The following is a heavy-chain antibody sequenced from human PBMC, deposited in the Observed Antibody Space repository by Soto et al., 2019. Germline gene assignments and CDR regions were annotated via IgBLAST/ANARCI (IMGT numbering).Heavy chain of an antibody. CDR2: ISYDGSNK. V-gene: IGHV3-30-3*01. CDR1: YS. J-gene: IGHJ6*02. Sequence: YSMHWVRQAPGKGLEWVAVISYDGSNKYYADSVKGRFTISRDNSKNTLYLQMNSLRAEDTAVYYCARDRYYYGSGSYYFYYYYGMDVWGQGTTVTVSS. D-gene: IGHD3-10*01. CDR3: ARDRYYYGSGSYYFYYYYGMDV.